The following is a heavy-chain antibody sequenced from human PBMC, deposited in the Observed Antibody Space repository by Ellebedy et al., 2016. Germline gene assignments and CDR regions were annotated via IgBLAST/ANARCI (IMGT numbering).Heavy chain of an antibody. Sequence: GESLKISCAASGFTFGSYWMHWVRQAPGKGLVWVSRISSDGSTTNYADSVKGRFTISRDNAKNMVYLEMNSLRSEDTAVYYCARDFAYCSSTSCSHFDYWGQGTLVTVSS. CDR1: GFTFGSYW. CDR2: ISSDGSTT. V-gene: IGHV3-74*01. CDR3: ARDFAYCSSTSCSHFDY. J-gene: IGHJ4*02. D-gene: IGHD2-2*01.